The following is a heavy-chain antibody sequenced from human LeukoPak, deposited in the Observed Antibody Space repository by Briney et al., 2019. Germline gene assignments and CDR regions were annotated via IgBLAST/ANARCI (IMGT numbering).Heavy chain of an antibody. CDR1: GGSISSSSYY. CDR3: ARHTTRKLNFDY. CDR2: IYYSGST. J-gene: IGHJ4*02. V-gene: IGHV4-61*05. D-gene: IGHD1-1*01. Sequence: TSETLSLTCTVSGGSISSSSYYWGWIRQPPGKGLEWIGYIYYSGSTNYNPSLKSRVTISVDTSKNQFSLKLSSVTAADTAVYYCARHTTRKLNFDYWGQGTLVTASS.